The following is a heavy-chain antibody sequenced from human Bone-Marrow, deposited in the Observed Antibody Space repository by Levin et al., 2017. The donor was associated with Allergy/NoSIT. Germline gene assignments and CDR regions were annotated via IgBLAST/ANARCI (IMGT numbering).Heavy chain of an antibody. D-gene: IGHD3-10*01. Sequence: RAGGSLRLSCAASGFIFSSYALSWVRQAPGKGLEWVSGIVASGASTYYADSVKGRFTISRDNSKNTLFLQMDSLRAEDTAMYYCTKDDLFARGATYRYSGFDSWGQGTLVTVSS. J-gene: IGHJ4*02. CDR2: IVASGAST. CDR3: TKDDLFARGATYRYSGFDS. V-gene: IGHV3-23*01. CDR1: GFIFSSYA.